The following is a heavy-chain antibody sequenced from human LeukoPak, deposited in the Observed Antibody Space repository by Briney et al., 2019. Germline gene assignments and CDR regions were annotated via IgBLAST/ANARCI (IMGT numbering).Heavy chain of an antibody. D-gene: IGHD4-23*01. J-gene: IGHJ4*02. CDR1: GYSFTSYW. CDR3: ARLGPYGGNSWSDPFDY. CDR2: IYPGDSDT. Sequence: GESLKISCKGSGYSFTSYWIGWVRQMPGKGLEWMGIIYPGDSDTRYSPSFQGQVTISADKSISTAYLQWSSLKASDTAMYYCARLGPYGGNSWSDPFDYWGQGTLVTVSS. V-gene: IGHV5-51*01.